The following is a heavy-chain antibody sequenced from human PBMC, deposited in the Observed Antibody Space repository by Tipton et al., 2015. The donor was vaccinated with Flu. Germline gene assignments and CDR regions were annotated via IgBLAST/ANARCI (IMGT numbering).Heavy chain of an antibody. Sequence: LRLSCAASGFTFSSYAMSWVRQAPGKGLEWIGSIYYSGSTYYNPSLKSRVTISVDTSKNQFSLKLSSVTAADTAVYYCARRGIVVVRRSDAFDIWGQGTMVTVSS. J-gene: IGHJ3*02. CDR3: ARRGIVVVRRSDAFDI. CDR1: GFTFSSYA. CDR2: IYYSGST. V-gene: IGHV4-38-2*01. D-gene: IGHD3-22*01.